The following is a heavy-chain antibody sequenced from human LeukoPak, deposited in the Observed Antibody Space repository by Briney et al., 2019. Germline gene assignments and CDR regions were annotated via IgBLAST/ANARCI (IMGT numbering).Heavy chain of an antibody. CDR1: DGSISSYY. V-gene: IGHV4-59*01. J-gene: IGHJ6*03. CDR3: ARFRSAVAGTYNYYYLDV. CDR2: VPYSGTT. Sequence: SETLSLTCTVSDGSISSYYWSWIRLPPGKGLEYIGYVPYSGTTNYNPSLKSRLTISLDTSKNQNSLRLSSVTAADTAVYYCARFRSAVAGTYNYYYLDVWGKGTTVTVSS. D-gene: IGHD6-19*01.